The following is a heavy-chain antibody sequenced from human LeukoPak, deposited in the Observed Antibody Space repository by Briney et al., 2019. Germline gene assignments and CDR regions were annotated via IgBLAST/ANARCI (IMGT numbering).Heavy chain of an antibody. CDR1: GFTFSSYA. CDR3: AKDPDDDFWSGSLGDNWFDP. Sequence: GGSLRLSCAASGFTFSSYAISWVRQVPGKGLEWVSAISGSGGSTYYADSVKGRFTISRDNSKNTLYLQMNSLRAEDTAVYYCAKDPDDDFWSGSLGDNWFDPWGQGTLVTVSS. J-gene: IGHJ5*02. V-gene: IGHV3-23*01. D-gene: IGHD3-3*01. CDR2: ISGSGGST.